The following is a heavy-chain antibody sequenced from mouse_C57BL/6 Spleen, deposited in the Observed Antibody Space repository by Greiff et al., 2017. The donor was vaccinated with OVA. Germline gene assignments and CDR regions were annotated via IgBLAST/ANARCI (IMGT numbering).Heavy chain of an antibody. CDR3: ARGDYDGRPWFAY. V-gene: IGHV14-3*01. CDR2: IDPANGNT. CDR1: GFNIKNTY. D-gene: IGHD2-4*01. Sequence: VQLQQSVAELVRPGASVKLSCTASGFNIKNTYMHWVKQRPEQGLEWIGRIDPANGNTKYAPKFQGKATITADTSSNTAYLQLSSLTSEDTPIYYCARGDYDGRPWFAYWGQGTLVTVSA. J-gene: IGHJ3*01.